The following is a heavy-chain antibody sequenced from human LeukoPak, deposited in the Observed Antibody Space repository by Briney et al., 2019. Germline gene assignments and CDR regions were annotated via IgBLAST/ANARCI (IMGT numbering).Heavy chain of an antibody. CDR1: GGSISSYY. V-gene: IGHV4-4*07. CDR3: ARGNLAGPNWYFDL. Sequence: PSETLSLTCTVSGGSISSYYWSWIRQPAGKGLEWIGRIYTSGSTNYNPSLKSRVTMSVDTSKNQFSLKLSSVTAADTAVYYCARGNLAGPNWYFDLWGRGTLVTVSS. D-gene: IGHD6-19*01. CDR2: IYTSGST. J-gene: IGHJ2*01.